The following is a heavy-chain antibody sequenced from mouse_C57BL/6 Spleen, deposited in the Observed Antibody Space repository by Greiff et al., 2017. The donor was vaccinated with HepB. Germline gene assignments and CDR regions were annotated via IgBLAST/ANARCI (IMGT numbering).Heavy chain of an antibody. Sequence: EVKLQESGPELVKPGASVKISCKASGYSFTGYYMNWVKQSPEKSLEWIGEINPSTGGTTYNQKFKAKATLTVDKSSSTAYMQLKSLTSEDSAVYYCANYYGSSPRAMDYWGQGTSVTVSS. V-gene: IGHV1-42*01. J-gene: IGHJ4*01. CDR2: INPSTGGT. CDR3: ANYYGSSPRAMDY. CDR1: GYSFTGYY. D-gene: IGHD1-1*01.